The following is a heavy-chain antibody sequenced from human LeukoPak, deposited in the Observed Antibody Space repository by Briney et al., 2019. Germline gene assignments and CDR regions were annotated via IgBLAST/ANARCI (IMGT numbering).Heavy chain of an antibody. CDR3: ARVMYSYGSGYYFDY. V-gene: IGHV1-69*13. J-gene: IGHJ4*02. CDR1: GGTFSSYA. CDR2: IIPIFGTA. D-gene: IGHD5-18*01. Sequence: SVKVFCKASGGTFSSYAISWVRQAPGQGLEWMGGIIPIFGTANYAQKFQGRVTITADESTSTAYMELSSLRSEDTAVYYCARVMYSYGSGYYFDYWGQGTLVTVSS.